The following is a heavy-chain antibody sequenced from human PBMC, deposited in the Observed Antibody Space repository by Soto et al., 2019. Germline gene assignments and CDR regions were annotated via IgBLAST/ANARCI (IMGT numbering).Heavy chain of an antibody. CDR1: GFTFSNAW. D-gene: IGHD3-3*01. J-gene: IGHJ4*02. Sequence: PGGSLRLSCAASGFTFSNAWMSWVRQAPGKGLEWVGRIKSKTDGGTTDYAAPVKGRFTISRDDSKNTLYLQMNSLKTEDTAVYYCTTANFDFWSGYYLDYWGQGALVTVSS. V-gene: IGHV3-15*01. CDR3: TTANFDFWSGYYLDY. CDR2: IKSKTDGGTT.